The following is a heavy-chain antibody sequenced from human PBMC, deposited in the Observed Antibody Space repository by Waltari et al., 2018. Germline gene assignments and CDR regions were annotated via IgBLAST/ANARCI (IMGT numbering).Heavy chain of an antibody. CDR1: GGTFSSYA. CDR3: ASRVGATRNDAFDI. V-gene: IGHV1-69*14. CDR2: IIPIFGTA. D-gene: IGHD1-26*01. Sequence: QVQLVQSGAEVKKPGSSVKVSCKASGGTFSSYAISWVRQAPGKGLEWMGGIIPIFGTANYAQKFQGRVTITADKSTSTDYMELSSLRSEDTAVYYCASRVGATRNDAFDIWGQGTMVTVSS. J-gene: IGHJ3*02.